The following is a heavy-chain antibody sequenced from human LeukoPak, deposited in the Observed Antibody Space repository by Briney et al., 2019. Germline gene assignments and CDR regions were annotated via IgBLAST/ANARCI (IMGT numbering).Heavy chain of an antibody. CDR1: GGSISSYY. Sequence: SETLSLTCTVSGGSISSYYWSWIRQPPGKGLEWIGYIYYSGSTNYNPSLKSRVTISVDTSKNQFSLKLSSVTAADTAVYYCAREAPPPYYYGSGSNLFDYWGQGTLVTVSS. CDR2: IYYSGST. CDR3: AREAPPPYYYGSGSNLFDY. J-gene: IGHJ4*02. V-gene: IGHV4-59*01. D-gene: IGHD3-10*01.